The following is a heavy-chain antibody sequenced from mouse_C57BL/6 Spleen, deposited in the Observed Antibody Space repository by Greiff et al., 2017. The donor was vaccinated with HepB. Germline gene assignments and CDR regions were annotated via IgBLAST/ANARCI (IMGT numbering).Heavy chain of an antibody. CDR2: IYPGDGDT. J-gene: IGHJ2*01. Sequence: VQLQQSGPELVTPGASVKISCKASGYAFSSSWINWVKQRPGKGLEWIGRIYPGDGDTNYNGKFKGKATLTADKSSSTAYMQLRSLTSEDSAVYFCARSLLPYFEYWGQGTTLTVSS. V-gene: IGHV1-82*01. D-gene: IGHD1-1*01. CDR1: GYAFSSSW. CDR3: ARSLLPYFEY.